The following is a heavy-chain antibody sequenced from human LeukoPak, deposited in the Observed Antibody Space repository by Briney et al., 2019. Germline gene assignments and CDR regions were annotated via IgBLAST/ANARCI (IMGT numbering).Heavy chain of an antibody. CDR1: GLTFSNSA. D-gene: IGHD5-24*01. CDR2: ISVGSDVI. J-gene: IGHJ3*02. V-gene: IGHV3-21*01. CDR3: ASTAMANLAFDI. Sequence: GGSLRLSCAVSGLTFSNSAMSWVRQAPGKGLEWVSAISVGSDVIYYADSVKGRFAISRDNAKNSLYLQMNSLRAEDTAVYYCASTAMANLAFDIWGQGTMVTVSS.